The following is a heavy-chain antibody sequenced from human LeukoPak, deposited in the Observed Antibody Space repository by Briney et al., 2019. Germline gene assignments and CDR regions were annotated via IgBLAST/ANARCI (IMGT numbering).Heavy chain of an antibody. CDR3: ARDFNERIVATILLDY. CDR1: GFTFRSYA. J-gene: IGHJ4*02. D-gene: IGHD5-12*01. V-gene: IGHV3-30-3*01. Sequence: GGSLRPSCAASGFTFRSYAMNWVRQAPGKGLEWVAVISYDGTNKYYADSVKGRFTISRDNSKNTLYLQMNSLRTEDTAVYYCARDFNERIVATILLDYWGQGTLVTVSS. CDR2: ISYDGTNK.